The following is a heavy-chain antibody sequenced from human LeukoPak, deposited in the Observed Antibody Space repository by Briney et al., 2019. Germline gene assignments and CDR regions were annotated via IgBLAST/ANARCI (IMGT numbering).Heavy chain of an antibody. Sequence: GGSLRLSCAASGLSLSSYAMGWVRQTPGKGLERVSGVSHSGGGTYYADSVKGRFTISRDNSKNALYLQMNRLRAEDTAVYYCAKVGGSSWPYYFDYWGQGTLVTVSS. D-gene: IGHD6-13*01. CDR1: GLSLSSYA. V-gene: IGHV3-23*01. J-gene: IGHJ4*02. CDR3: AKVGGSSWPYYFDY. CDR2: VSHSGGGT.